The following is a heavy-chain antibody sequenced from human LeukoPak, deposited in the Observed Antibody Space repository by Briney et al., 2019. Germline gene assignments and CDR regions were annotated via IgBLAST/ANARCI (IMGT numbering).Heavy chain of an antibody. J-gene: IGHJ4*02. CDR3: AKDRYSSGWLYYFDY. V-gene: IGHV3-30*18. Sequence: GGSVRLFCAASGFTLSIYGMHGARQAPGKGLEWVADISYDGSNKYYADSVKGRFTISRDNSKNTLYLQLNSLRAEDTAVYYCAKDRYSSGWLYYFDYWGQGTLVTVSS. CDR2: ISYDGSNK. D-gene: IGHD6-19*01. CDR1: GFTLSIYG.